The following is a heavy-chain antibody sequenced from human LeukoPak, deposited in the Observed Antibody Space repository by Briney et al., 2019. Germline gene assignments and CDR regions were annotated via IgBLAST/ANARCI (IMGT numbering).Heavy chain of an antibody. V-gene: IGHV1-18*01. Sequence: VASVKLSCKASGFAFNKYGFSWVRQAPGQGPEWLGWISAYDGRTNYAQNLQGRLTLTTDTSKTTVYMQLRSLTSDDTAVYYCARDPSNTVGRNIYFDYWGQGTLVTVSS. CDR3: ARDPSNTVGRNIYFDY. CDR2: ISAYDGRT. CDR1: GFAFNKYG. D-gene: IGHD1-14*01. J-gene: IGHJ4*02.